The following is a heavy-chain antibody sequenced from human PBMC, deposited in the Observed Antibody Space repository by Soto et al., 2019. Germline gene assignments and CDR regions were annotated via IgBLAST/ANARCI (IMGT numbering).Heavy chain of an antibody. J-gene: IGHJ4*02. CDR1: VGSISSGDYY. CDR3: ARAEWFGEPCYFDY. D-gene: IGHD3-10*01. V-gene: IGHV4-30-4*01. CDR2: IYYSGST. Sequence: SETLSLTCTFSVGSISSGDYYWSWIRQPPGKGLEWIGYIYYSGSTYYNPSLKSRVTISVDTSKNQFSPRLSSVTAADTAVYYCARAEWFGEPCYFDYWGQGTLVTVSS.